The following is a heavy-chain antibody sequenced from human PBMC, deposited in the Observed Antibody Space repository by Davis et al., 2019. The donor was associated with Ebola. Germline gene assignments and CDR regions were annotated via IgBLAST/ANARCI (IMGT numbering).Heavy chain of an antibody. CDR3: ARHLESTTIILGGMDV. J-gene: IGHJ6*02. CDR1: GFTVTSNY. Sequence: GESLKISCAVSGFTVTSNYMNWVRQAPGKGLEWVSVVYSGGITYYADSVKGRFSISRDYSKNTLYLQLSSLRAEDTAVYYCARHLESTTIILGGMDVWGQGTTVTVSS. V-gene: IGHV3-53*01. CDR2: VYSGGIT. D-gene: IGHD4-11*01.